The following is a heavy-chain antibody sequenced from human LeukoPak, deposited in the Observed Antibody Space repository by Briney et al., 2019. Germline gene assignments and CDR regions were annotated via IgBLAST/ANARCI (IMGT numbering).Heavy chain of an antibody. Sequence: GGSLRLSCAASGLTVRSNCMSWVRQAPGKGLEWVSVIYSDGSTYYEDSVKGRFTISRDNSKNTLSLQMNSLRAEDTAVYYCARDLGGSYSSENWFDPWGQGTLVTVSS. CDR2: IYSDGST. CDR3: ARDLGGSYSSENWFDP. J-gene: IGHJ5*02. D-gene: IGHD1-26*01. V-gene: IGHV3-53*01. CDR1: GLTVRSNC.